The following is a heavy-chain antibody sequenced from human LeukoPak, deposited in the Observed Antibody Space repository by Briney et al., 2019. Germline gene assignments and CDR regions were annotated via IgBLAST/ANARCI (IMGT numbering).Heavy chain of an antibody. CDR3: ASPIAAAGGFDP. CDR1: GFTFSSYA. CDR2: ISYDGSNK. V-gene: IGHV3-30*04. Sequence: GGSLRLSCAASGFTFSSYAMHWVRQAPGKGLEWVAVISYDGSNKYYADSVKGRLTISRDNSKNTLYLQMNSLRAEDTAVYYCASPIAAAGGFDPWGQGTLVTVSS. D-gene: IGHD6-13*01. J-gene: IGHJ5*02.